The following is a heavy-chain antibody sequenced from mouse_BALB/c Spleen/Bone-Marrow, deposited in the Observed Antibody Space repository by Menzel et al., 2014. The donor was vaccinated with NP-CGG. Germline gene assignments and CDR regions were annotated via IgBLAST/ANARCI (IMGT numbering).Heavy chain of an antibody. CDR2: VDPYNGAT. J-gene: IGHJ4*01. Sequence: VQLQQSGPELVKPGASVKLSCKASGYSFTGYYIHWVKQSHVKSLEWIGRVDPYNGATSYNQNFKDKASLTVDKSSSSAYMDLHSLTSEDSAVYYCARESLFTTGLYYAMDYWGXGTSVTVSS. CDR1: GYSFTGYY. V-gene: IGHV1-34*02. D-gene: IGHD2-12*01. CDR3: ARESLFTTGLYYAMDY.